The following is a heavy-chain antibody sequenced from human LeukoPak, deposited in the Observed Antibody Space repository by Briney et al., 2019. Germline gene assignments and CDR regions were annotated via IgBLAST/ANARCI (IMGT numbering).Heavy chain of an antibody. CDR2: IDPKRGVT. D-gene: IGHD3-16*01. CDR3: ARFGEDGDDMDV. V-gene: IGHV1-2*02. Sequence: ASVKVSCKASGYNFTGYLIHWVRQALGQGLEWMGWIDPKRGVTRYAQKFQGRVTLTRDTPITTVYMELTSLRSDDTAVYFCARFGEDGDDMDVWGEGTTVTVSS. CDR1: GYNFTGYL. J-gene: IGHJ6*03.